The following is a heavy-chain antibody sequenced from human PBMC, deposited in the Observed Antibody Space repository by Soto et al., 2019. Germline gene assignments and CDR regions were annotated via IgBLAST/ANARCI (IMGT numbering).Heavy chain of an antibody. D-gene: IGHD6-6*01. CDR3: GRSSLVLSIQSFDP. CDR1: GYTFTSYG. CDR2: ISAYNGNT. Sequence: GASVKVSCKASGYTFTSYGISWVRQAPGQGLEWMGWISAYNGNTNYAQKLQGRVTMTTDTSTSTAYMELRSLRSDDTAVYYCGRSSLVLSIQSFDPWGQGTLVTVSS. J-gene: IGHJ5*02. V-gene: IGHV1-18*01.